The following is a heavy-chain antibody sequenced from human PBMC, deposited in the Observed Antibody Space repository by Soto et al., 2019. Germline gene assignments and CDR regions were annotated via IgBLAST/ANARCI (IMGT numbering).Heavy chain of an antibody. CDR2: IFHSGST. J-gene: IGHJ4*02. CDR1: GGSVSSTFDY. Sequence: QLQLHESGPGLVKPSETLSLTCTVSGGSVSSTFDYWGWIRQPPGKGLEWIGSIFHSGSTFYNPSLKSRVTISVDTSKNQFSLKLSSVTAADTAVYYCARHPPYATGDYWGQGTLVTVPS. CDR3: ARHPPYATGDY. D-gene: IGHD4-4*01. V-gene: IGHV4-39*01.